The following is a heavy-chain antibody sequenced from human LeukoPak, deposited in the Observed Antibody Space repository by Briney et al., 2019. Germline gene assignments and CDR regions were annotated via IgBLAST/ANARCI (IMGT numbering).Heavy chain of an antibody. V-gene: IGHV3-30-3*01. Sequence: GGSLRLSCAASGFTFSSYTMHWVRQAPGKGLEWVALISYDGSNKYYVDSVKGRFTISRDNSKNTLYLQMNSLRVEDTAVYYCARSRGVSGYNFAYWGQGTLVTVSS. CDR1: GFTFSSYT. CDR3: ARSRGVSGYNFAY. CDR2: ISYDGSNK. D-gene: IGHD5-24*01. J-gene: IGHJ4*02.